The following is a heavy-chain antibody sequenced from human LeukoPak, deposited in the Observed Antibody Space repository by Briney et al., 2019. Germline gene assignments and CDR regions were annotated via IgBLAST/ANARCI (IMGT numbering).Heavy chain of an antibody. D-gene: IGHD5-24*01. CDR1: GFTFSSYA. J-gene: IGHJ4*02. CDR2: ISSSGDTV. V-gene: IGHV3-48*03. CDR3: ARHGGDGYKYDY. Sequence: GGSLRLSCAASGFTFSSYAMHWVRQAPGKGLEWVSYISSSGDTVSYADSVKGRFTISRDNAKNSLYPQMNSLRAEDTAVYYCARHGGDGYKYDYWGQGTLVTVSA.